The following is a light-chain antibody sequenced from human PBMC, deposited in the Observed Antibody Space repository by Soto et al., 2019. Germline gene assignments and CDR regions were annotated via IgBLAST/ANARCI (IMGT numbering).Light chain of an antibody. Sequence: QSALTQPASVSGSPGQSITISCTGTTNDIGGYNLVSWYQQHPGKAPKLMIYEANKRPSGVSDRFSGSKSGNTASLTISWLQAEDEADYYCCSYAHTSRVFGGGTKVTVL. CDR2: EAN. CDR3: CSYAHTSRV. V-gene: IGLV2-23*01. J-gene: IGLJ3*02. CDR1: TNDIGGYNL.